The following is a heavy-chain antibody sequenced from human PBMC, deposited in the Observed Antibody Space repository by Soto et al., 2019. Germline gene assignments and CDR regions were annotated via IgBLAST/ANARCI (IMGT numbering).Heavy chain of an antibody. J-gene: IGHJ6*02. CDR2: IFYSGST. CDR1: GGSISSSSYY. CDR3: ARHLTYCSAGSCYSDFPYYGMDV. D-gene: IGHD2-15*01. Sequence: QLQLQESGPGLVKPSETLSLTCTVSGGSISSSSYYWGWIRQPPGTGLDWIGSIFYSGSTYYNPSLKGRVTISVDTSKNQFSLKLSSVTAADTAVYYCARHLTYCSAGSCYSDFPYYGMDVWGQGTTVTVSS. V-gene: IGHV4-39*01.